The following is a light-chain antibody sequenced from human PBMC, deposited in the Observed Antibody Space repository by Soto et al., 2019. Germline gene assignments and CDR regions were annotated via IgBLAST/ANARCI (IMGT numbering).Light chain of an antibody. CDR2: DVS. Sequence: QSALPQPASVSGSPGPSITISCTGTSSDVGGHNYVSWYQQHPGKAPKLMIYDVSNRPSGVSNRFSGSKSGNTASLTISGLQAEDEADYCCSSYTSGSTVVFGGGSKLTVL. V-gene: IGLV2-14*01. J-gene: IGLJ2*01. CDR1: SSDVGGHNY. CDR3: SSYTSGSTVV.